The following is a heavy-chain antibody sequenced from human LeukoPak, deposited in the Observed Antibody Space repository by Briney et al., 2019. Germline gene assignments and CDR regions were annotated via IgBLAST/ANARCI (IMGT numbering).Heavy chain of an antibody. CDR2: IFGGDNT. CDR1: GLTVSSNY. D-gene: IGHD2-2*01. V-gene: IGHV3-53*01. Sequence: GGSLRLSCAASGLTVSSNYMTWVRQAPGKGLEWLSVIFGGDNTYYSDSVKGRFTISRDNSKNTVYLQMNSLRAEDTAVYYCAKDRNIVVVPARSTDWFDPWGQGTLVTVSS. J-gene: IGHJ5*02. CDR3: AKDRNIVVVPARSTDWFDP.